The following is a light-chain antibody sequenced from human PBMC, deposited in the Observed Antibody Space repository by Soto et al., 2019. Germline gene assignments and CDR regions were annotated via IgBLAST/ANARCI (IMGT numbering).Light chain of an antibody. J-gene: IGLJ2*01. V-gene: IGLV1-44*01. CDR2: GNN. CDR3: AAWDDSLNGHVV. CDR1: SSNIGAGYD. Sequence: QSVLTQPPSVSGAPEQRVTISCTGSSSNIGAGYDVHWYQQLPGTAPKLLIYGNNQRPSGVPDRFSGSRSGTSASLAISGLQSEDEADYYCAAWDDSLNGHVVFGGGTKVTV.